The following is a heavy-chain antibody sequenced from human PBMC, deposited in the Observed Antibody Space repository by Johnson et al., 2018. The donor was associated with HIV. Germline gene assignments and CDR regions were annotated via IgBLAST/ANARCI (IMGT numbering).Heavy chain of an antibody. D-gene: IGHD1-26*01. CDR3: AARGWELQPDAFDI. CDR1: GFTVSSNY. J-gene: IGHJ3*02. V-gene: IGHV3-30*03. CDR2: ISYDGSNK. Sequence: QVQLVESGGGLVQPGGSLRLSCAASGFTVSSNYMSWVRQAPGKGLEWVAVISYDGSNKYYADSVKGRFTISRDNAKNSLYLQMNSLRAEDTALYYCAARGWELQPDAFDIWGQGTMVTVSS.